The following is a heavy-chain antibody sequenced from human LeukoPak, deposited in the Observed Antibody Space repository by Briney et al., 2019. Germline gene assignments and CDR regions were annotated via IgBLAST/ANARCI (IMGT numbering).Heavy chain of an antibody. CDR3: ARGARAARRAFDYYMDV. D-gene: IGHD6-6*01. Sequence: PSETLSLTCAVYGGSFSGYYWSWIRQPPGKGLEWIGETNHSGSTNYNPSLKSRVTISVDTSKNQFSLKLSSVTAADTAVYYCARGARAARRAFDYYMDVWGKGTTVTVSS. CDR1: GGSFSGYY. J-gene: IGHJ6*03. V-gene: IGHV4-34*01. CDR2: TNHSGST.